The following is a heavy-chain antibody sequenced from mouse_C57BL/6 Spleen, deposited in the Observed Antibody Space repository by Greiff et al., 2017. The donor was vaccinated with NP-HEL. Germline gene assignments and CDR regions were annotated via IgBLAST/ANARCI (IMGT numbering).Heavy chain of an antibody. D-gene: IGHD2-13*01. Sequence: VQLQQPGAELVRPGTSVKLSCTASGYTFTSYWMHWVKQRPGQGLEWIGVIDPSDSYTNSNQKFKGKATLTVDTSSSTAYMQLSSLTSEDSAVYYCARLGDPRSFDYWGQGTTLTVSS. V-gene: IGHV1-59*01. CDR3: ARLGDPRSFDY. CDR1: GYTFTSYW. J-gene: IGHJ2*01. CDR2: IDPSDSYT.